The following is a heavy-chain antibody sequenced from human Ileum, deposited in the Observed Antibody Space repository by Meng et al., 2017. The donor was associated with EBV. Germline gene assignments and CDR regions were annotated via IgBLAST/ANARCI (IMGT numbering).Heavy chain of an antibody. Sequence: ARLQGTCPSRVHAWWTLSLPCPASAGSVASCSYYWGSTRQPPGGRLEWIGYIYYTWSTNYNPSLTSRVTISVETSKNQFSLNLTSVTAADTAVYYFARGTGTTFAWGQGTLVTVSS. J-gene: IGHJ5*02. V-gene: IGHV4-61*01. CDR1: AGSVASCSYY. CDR2: IYYTWST. CDR3: ARGTGTTFA. D-gene: IGHD1-1*01.